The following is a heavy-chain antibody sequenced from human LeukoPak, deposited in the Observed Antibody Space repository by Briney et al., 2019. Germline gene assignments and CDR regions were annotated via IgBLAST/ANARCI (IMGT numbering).Heavy chain of an antibody. CDR2: ISYDGSNK. V-gene: IGHV3-30-3*01. Sequence: GGSLRLSCAASRFTFSVHWMHWVRQAPGKGLEWVAVISYDGSNKYYADSVKGRFTISRDNSKNTLYLQMNSLRAEDTAVYYCARDRVTGTTGFDYWGQGTLVTVSS. CDR1: RFTFSVHW. CDR3: ARDRVTGTTGFDY. D-gene: IGHD1-20*01. J-gene: IGHJ4*02.